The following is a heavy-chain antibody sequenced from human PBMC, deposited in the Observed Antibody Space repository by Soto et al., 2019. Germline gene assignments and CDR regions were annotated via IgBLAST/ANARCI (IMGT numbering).Heavy chain of an antibody. CDR1: GFTVSSNY. J-gene: IGHJ4*02. V-gene: IGHV3-53*01. D-gene: IGHD3-3*01. CDR3: ARSHYDFWSGYFYY. Sequence: GGSLRLSCAASGFTVSSNYMSWVRQAPGKGLEWVSVIYSGGSTYYADSVKGRFTISRDNSKNTLYLQMNSLRAEDTAVYYCARSHYDFWSGYFYYWGQGTLVTVSS. CDR2: IYSGGST.